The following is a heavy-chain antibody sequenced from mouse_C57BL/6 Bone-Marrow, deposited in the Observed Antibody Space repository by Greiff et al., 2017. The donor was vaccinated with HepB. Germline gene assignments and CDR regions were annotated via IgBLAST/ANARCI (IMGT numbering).Heavy chain of an antibody. CDR1: GFTFSSYA. Sequence: EVKVVESGGGLVKPGGSLKLSCAASGFTFSSYAMSWVRQTPEKRLEWVATISDGGSYTYYPDNVKGRFTISRDNAKNNLYLQMSHLKSEDTAMYYCARGGFSFAYWGQGTLVTVSA. CDR2: ISDGGSYT. J-gene: IGHJ3*01. V-gene: IGHV5-4*03. CDR3: ARGGFSFAY.